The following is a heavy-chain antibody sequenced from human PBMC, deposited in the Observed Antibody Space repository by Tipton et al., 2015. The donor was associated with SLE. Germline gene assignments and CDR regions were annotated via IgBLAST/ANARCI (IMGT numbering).Heavy chain of an antibody. CDR2: INYSGST. J-gene: IGHJ6*03. CDR1: GDSISSSSYY. D-gene: IGHD3-10*01. CDR3: AREGAEKVRTSYYYYMDV. Sequence: LRLSCSVSGDSISSSSYYWGWIRQPPEKGLEWIGSINYSGSTYYNPSLKSRVTISADTSKNQFSLMRSSVTAADTAVYYCAREGAEKVRTSYYYYMDVWGKGTTVTISS. V-gene: IGHV4-39*07.